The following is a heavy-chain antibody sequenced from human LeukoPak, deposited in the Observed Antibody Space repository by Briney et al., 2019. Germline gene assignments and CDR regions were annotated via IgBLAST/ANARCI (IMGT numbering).Heavy chain of an antibody. CDR3: ARDRELRYFDWSPFFDY. D-gene: IGHD3-9*01. CDR2: INSDGSST. J-gene: IGHJ4*02. CDR1: GFTFSSYW. Sequence: GGSLRLSCAASGFTFSSYWMHWVRQAPGKGLVWVSRINSDGSSTSYADSVKGRFTISRDNAKNTLYLQMNSLRAEDTAVYYCARDRELRYFDWSPFFDYWGQGTLVTVSS. V-gene: IGHV3-74*01.